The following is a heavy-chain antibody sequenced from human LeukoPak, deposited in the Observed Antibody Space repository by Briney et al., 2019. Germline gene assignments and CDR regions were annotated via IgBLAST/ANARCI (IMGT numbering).Heavy chain of an antibody. D-gene: IGHD3-3*01. J-gene: IGHJ5*02. CDR3: ARVSRRITIFGVVPSGSWFDP. CDR2: INHSGST. V-gene: IGHV4-34*01. CDR1: GGSFSGYY. Sequence: PSETLPLTCAVYGGSFSGYYWSWIRQPPGKGLEWIGEINHSGSTNYNPSLKSRVTISVDTSKSQFSLKLSSVTAADTAVYYCARVSRRITIFGVVPSGSWFDPWGQGTLVTVSS.